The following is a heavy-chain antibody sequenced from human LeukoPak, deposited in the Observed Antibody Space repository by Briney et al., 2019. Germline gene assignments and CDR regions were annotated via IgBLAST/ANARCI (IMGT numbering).Heavy chain of an antibody. CDR3: ARDIGWNQVYYYYGMDV. J-gene: IGHJ6*02. CDR2: ISSSGSTI. Sequence: PGGSLRLSCAASGFTFSDYYMSWIRQAPGRGLEWVSYISSSGSTIYYADSVKGRFTISRDNAKNSLYLQMNCLRAEDMAVYYCARDIGWNQVYYYYGMDVWGQGTTVTVSS. CDR1: GFTFSDYY. D-gene: IGHD1-1*01. V-gene: IGHV3-11*01.